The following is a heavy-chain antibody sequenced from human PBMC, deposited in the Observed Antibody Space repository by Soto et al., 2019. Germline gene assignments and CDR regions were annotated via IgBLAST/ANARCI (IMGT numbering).Heavy chain of an antibody. Sequence: QLQLQESGPGLVKPSETLSLTCAVSGGSVSSGGNYWGWIRQSPGKGLEWIGSVHDTGTTHYNPSLTSRVTLSVDTSKNQFFLIVNSVTAADTAVYYCSRGLSSPSAAGVWGQGTLVTVSS. V-gene: IGHV4-39*01. CDR2: VHDTGTT. D-gene: IGHD6-6*01. J-gene: IGHJ4*02. CDR3: SRGLSSPSAAGV. CDR1: GGSVSSGGNY.